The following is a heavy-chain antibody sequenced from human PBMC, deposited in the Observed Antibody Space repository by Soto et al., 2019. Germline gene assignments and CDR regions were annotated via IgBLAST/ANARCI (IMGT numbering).Heavy chain of an antibody. CDR2: VSGSGGTT. V-gene: IGHV3-23*01. D-gene: IGHD6-19*01. Sequence: EVQLLDSGGGLVQPGGSLRLSCAASGFTFSSSAMSWVRQAPGKGLEWVSAVSGSGGTTYYEASVRGRFTISRDNSKNTLYLQMNSLRAEDTAIYFCARCTVDTIVTSGWCHYLDPWGQGTLVTVSS. CDR3: ARCTVDTIVTSGWCHYLDP. J-gene: IGHJ5*02. CDR1: GFTFSSSA.